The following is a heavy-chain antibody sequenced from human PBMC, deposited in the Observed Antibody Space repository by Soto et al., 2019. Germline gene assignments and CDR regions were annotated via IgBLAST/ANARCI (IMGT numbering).Heavy chain of an antibody. CDR2: IIPIFGTA. D-gene: IGHD3-16*01. Sequence: SVKVSCKASGGTFSSYAISWVRQAPGQGLEWMGGIIPIFGTANCAQKFQGRVTITADESTSTAYMELSSLRSEDTAVYYCARAYARSSPMDVWGQGTTVTVSS. CDR3: ARAYARSSPMDV. J-gene: IGHJ6*02. CDR1: GGTFSSYA. V-gene: IGHV1-69*13.